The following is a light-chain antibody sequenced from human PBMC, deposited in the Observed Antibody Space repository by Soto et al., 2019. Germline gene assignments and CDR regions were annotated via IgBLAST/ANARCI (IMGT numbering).Light chain of an antibody. V-gene: IGLV2-14*01. CDR3: FSFTSSRARV. CDR2: DVY. J-gene: IGLJ3*02. CDR1: RSDVGGYNY. Sequence: QSVLTQPASVSGSPGQSITISCTGTRSDVGGYNYVSWYQQKTGKAPKLVIYDVYNRPLGVSSRFSGSKSGNTASLTISGLQAEDEADYYCFSFTSSRARVFGGGTKVTVL.